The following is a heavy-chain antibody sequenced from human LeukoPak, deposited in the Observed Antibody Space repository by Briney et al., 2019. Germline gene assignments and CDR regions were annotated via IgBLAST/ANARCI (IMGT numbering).Heavy chain of an antibody. V-gene: IGHV4-34*01. J-gene: IGHJ4*02. D-gene: IGHD4-23*01. CDR3: AGTPVVTQEGFDY. CDR2: TNHSGST. Sequence: KPSETLSLTYAVYGGSFSGYYWSWLRQPPGRGLECIGETNHSGSTHYNPSLKSGVTSSVDTSKNQFSLKLSSVTAGDTAVYYCAGTPVVTQEGFDYWRQGTLVTVSS. CDR1: GGSFSGYY.